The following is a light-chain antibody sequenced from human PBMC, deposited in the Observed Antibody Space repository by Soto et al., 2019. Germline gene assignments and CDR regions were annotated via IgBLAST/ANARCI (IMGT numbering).Light chain of an antibody. CDR3: RSYTSHNTPWV. Sequence: QSVLTQPASVSGSPGQSITISCTGTSSDVGGFDFVSWYQHHPGKAPKLLVYEVSNRPSRVSSRFSGSKSGTTASLTISGLQAEDEADYYCRSYTSHNTPWVFGGGTKLTVL. J-gene: IGLJ3*02. CDR1: SSDVGGFDF. V-gene: IGLV2-14*01. CDR2: EVS.